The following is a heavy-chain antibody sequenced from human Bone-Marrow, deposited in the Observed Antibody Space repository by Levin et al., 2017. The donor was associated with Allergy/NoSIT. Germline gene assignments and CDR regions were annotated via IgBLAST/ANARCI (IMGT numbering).Heavy chain of an antibody. Sequence: GGSLRLSCAASGFTFDDYAMHWVRQAPGKGLEWVSGISWNSGSIGYADSVKGRFTISRDNAKNSLYLQMNSLRAEDTALYYCAKDTGLVATMVAGYFDYWGQGTLVTVSS. J-gene: IGHJ4*02. D-gene: IGHD5-12*01. CDR1: GFTFDDYA. V-gene: IGHV3-9*01. CDR3: AKDTGLVATMVAGYFDY. CDR2: ISWNSGSI.